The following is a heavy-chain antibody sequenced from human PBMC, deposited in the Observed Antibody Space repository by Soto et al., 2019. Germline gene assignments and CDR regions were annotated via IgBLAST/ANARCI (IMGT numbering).Heavy chain of an antibody. Sequence: QVQLQESDPGLVKPSQTLSLTCTVSGGSISSGDYYWSWIRQPPVKGLEWIGYIYYSGSTYYNPSLKSRVTISVDTTKNQFSLKLSPVTAADTAVYYCARIHLDYDGSFDYWGLSTLLTVS. CDR1: GGSISSGDYY. CDR2: IYYSGST. V-gene: IGHV4-30-4*01. J-gene: IGHJ4*02. CDR3: ARIHLDYDGSFDY. D-gene: IGHD4-17*01.